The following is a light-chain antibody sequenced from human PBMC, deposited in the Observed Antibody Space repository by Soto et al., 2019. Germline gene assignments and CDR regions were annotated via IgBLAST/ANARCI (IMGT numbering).Light chain of an antibody. CDR1: QNVTSSY. Sequence: EIMLTQSPGTLSLSPGERATLSCRASQNVTSSYLAWNQQKPGQPPRLLIYGASSRATGIPDRFRGSGSGTDVTLTISRLEPEDFAVYDYEQYGSSPPWTLGQGTKVEIK. CDR2: GAS. J-gene: IGKJ1*01. CDR3: EQYGSSPPWT. V-gene: IGKV3-20*01.